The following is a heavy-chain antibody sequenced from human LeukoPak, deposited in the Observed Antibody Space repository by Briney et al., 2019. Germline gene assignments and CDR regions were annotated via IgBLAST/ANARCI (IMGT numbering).Heavy chain of an antibody. CDR1: GFSFSINA. CDR2: IGGRAANI. D-gene: IGHD3-16*02. Sequence: PGGSLRLSCAASGFSFSINAVACVRQTPGEGLEWVSVIGGRAANIYYADSVKGRFTISRDNSKNTLSLLLKNLRADDTAIYYCAKTETPFQSFHYWGRGPLVTVS. CDR3: AKTETPFQSFHY. V-gene: IGHV3-23*01. J-gene: IGHJ4*02.